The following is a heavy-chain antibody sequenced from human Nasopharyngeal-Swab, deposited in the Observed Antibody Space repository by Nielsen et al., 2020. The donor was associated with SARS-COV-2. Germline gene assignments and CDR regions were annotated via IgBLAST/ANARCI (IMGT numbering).Heavy chain of an antibody. D-gene: IGHD4-17*01. V-gene: IGHV3-30-3*01. CDR3: ARENDYADEYYFDY. J-gene: IGHJ4*02. CDR2: ISYDGSNK. CDR1: GFTFSSYA. Sequence: GESLKISCAASGFTFSSYAMHWVRQAPGRGLEWVAVISYDGSNKYYADSVKGRFTISRDNSKNTLYLQMNSLRAEDTAVYYRARENDYADEYYFDYWGQGTLVTVSS.